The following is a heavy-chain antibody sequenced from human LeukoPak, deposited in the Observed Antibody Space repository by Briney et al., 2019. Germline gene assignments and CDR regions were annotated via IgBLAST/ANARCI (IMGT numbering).Heavy chain of an antibody. Sequence: GGSLRLSCAASGFTFSSYAMHWVRQAPGKGLEWVAAISYDGNYKYYADSVKGRFTTSRDNSRNTLYLQMNSLRAEDTAVYYCANAVGSGGTCNEVWVSDCWGQGTLVTVSS. CDR1: GFTFSSYA. D-gene: IGHD2-15*01. CDR3: ANAVGSGGTCNEVWVSDC. J-gene: IGHJ4*02. V-gene: IGHV3-30*18. CDR2: ISYDGNYK.